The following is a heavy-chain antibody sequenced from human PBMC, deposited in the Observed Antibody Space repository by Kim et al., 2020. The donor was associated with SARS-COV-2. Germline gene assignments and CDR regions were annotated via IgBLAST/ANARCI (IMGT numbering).Heavy chain of an antibody. CDR3: ARPPGRGGDFDY. CDR2: INSDGSTT. CDR1: GFTFSSYW. Sequence: GSLRLSCAASGFTFSSYWMHWVRQAPGKGLVWVSNINSDGSTTNYADSVKGRFTISRDNAKNTLYLQMNSLRADDTAMYYCARPPGRGGDFDYWGQGTLVTVSS. J-gene: IGHJ4*02. D-gene: IGHD2-21*01. V-gene: IGHV3-74*01.